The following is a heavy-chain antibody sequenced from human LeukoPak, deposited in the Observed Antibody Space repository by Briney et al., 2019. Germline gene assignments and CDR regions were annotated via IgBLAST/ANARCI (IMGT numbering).Heavy chain of an antibody. D-gene: IGHD1-26*01. CDR1: GGSISSGGYY. Sequence: PSQTLSLTCTVSGGSISSGGYYWSWIRQPPGKGLEWIGYIYHGGSTYYNPSLKSRVTISVDRSKNQFSLKLSSVTAADTAVYYCAREPRFLEDIVGAGDVFDIWGQGTMVTVSS. CDR2: IYHGGST. CDR3: AREPRFLEDIVGAGDVFDI. J-gene: IGHJ3*02. V-gene: IGHV4-30-2*01.